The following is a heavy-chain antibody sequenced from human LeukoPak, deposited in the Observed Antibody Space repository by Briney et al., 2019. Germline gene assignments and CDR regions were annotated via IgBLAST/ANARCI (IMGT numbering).Heavy chain of an antibody. V-gene: IGHV3-48*04. D-gene: IGHD3-9*01. CDR2: ISRSSTTI. CDR3: ARRGAYYDILTGYRRNDAFDI. CDR1: GFTFSYYS. J-gene: IGHJ3*02. Sequence: GGSLRLSCAVSGFTFSYYSMNWIRQAPGKGLEWVSYISRSSTTIYYADSVMGRFTISRDNAKNSLYLQMKSLRAEDTAVYYCARRGAYYDILTGYRRNDAFDIWGQGTMVTVSS.